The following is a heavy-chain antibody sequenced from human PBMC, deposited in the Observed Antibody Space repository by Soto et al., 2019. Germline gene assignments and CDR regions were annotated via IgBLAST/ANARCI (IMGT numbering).Heavy chain of an antibody. V-gene: IGHV3-30*18. CDR1: GFTFSSYG. J-gene: IGHJ6*02. CDR3: AKDNGHYSSWYRAEYYYYYYGMDV. D-gene: IGHD6-13*01. CDR2: ISYDGSNK. Sequence: GGSLRVSCAASGFTFSSYGMHWVRQAPGKGLEWVAVISYDGSNKYYADSVKGRFTISRDNSKNTLYLQMNSLRAEDTAVYYCAKDNGHYSSWYRAEYYYYYYGMDVWGQGTTVTVSS.